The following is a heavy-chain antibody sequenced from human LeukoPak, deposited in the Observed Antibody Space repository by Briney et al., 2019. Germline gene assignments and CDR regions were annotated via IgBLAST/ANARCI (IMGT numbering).Heavy chain of an antibody. CDR3: ARDPPQPGITAAGYFDL. V-gene: IGHV4-34*01. J-gene: IGHJ2*01. CDR2: IDHSGST. Sequence: SETLSLTCAVYGGSFSGYYWSWIRQPPGKGLEWIGEIDHSGSTNYNPSLKSRVTISADTSKNQSSLKVRSVTAADTAVYYCARDPPQPGITAAGYFDLWGRGTLVTVSS. D-gene: IGHD6-13*01. CDR1: GGSFSGYY.